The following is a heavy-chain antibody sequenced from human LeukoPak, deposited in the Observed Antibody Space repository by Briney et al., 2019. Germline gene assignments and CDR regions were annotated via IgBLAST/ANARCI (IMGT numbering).Heavy chain of an antibody. Sequence: SQTLSLTCTVSGDSITSGGYYWSWIRQRPGKDLEWIGYIYKTGSTYYNPSLKSRVTMSVDTSRNQFSLKLNSVTAADTAAYYCARDVLRRGQGTLVTVSS. V-gene: IGHV4-31*03. CDR2: IYKTGST. CDR3: ARDVLR. J-gene: IGHJ4*02. CDR1: GDSITSGGYY.